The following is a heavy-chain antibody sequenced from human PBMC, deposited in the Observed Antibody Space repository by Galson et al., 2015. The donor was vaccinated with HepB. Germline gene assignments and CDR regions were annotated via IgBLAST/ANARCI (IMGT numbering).Heavy chain of an antibody. J-gene: IGHJ3*02. Sequence: SLRLSCAASGFTFSSYGMHWVRQAPGKGLEWVAVISYDGSNKYYADSVKGRFTISRDNSKNTLYLQMNSLRAEDTAVYYCAKLRTTVVPSHAFDIWGQGTMVTVSS. CDR3: AKLRTTVVPSHAFDI. CDR1: GFTFSSYG. V-gene: IGHV3-30*18. D-gene: IGHD4-23*01. CDR2: ISYDGSNK.